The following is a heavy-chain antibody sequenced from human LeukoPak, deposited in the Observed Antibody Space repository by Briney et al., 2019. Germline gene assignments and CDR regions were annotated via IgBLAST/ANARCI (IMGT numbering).Heavy chain of an antibody. V-gene: IGHV3-33*06. J-gene: IGHJ6*03. CDR1: GFTFSSYC. D-gene: IGHD5-18*01. Sequence: QPGRSLRLSCAASGFTFSSYCMHWVRQDPGKVLEWVAVIWYDGSNKYYADSVKGRFTISRDNSKNTLYLQMNSLRAEDTAVYYCAKVQLARGYYYYYMDVWGKGTTVTVSS. CDR2: IWYDGSNK. CDR3: AKVQLARGYYYYYMDV.